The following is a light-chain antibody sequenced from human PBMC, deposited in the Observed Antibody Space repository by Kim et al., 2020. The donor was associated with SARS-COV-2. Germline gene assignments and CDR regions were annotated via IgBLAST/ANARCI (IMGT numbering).Light chain of an antibody. Sequence: QLVLTQPPSVSGAPGQRVTISCTGSSSNIGAGYAVHWYQQLPGTAPKLLIYTNTNRPSGVPDRFSGSKSGTSASLAITGLQAEDEADYYCQSYDSSLSGSRVFGGGTQLTVL. CDR1: SSNIGAGYA. J-gene: IGLJ2*01. CDR2: TNT. CDR3: QSYDSSLSGSRV. V-gene: IGLV1-40*01.